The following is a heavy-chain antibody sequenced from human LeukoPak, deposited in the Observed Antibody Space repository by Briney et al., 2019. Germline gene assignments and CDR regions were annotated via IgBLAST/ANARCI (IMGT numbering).Heavy chain of an antibody. D-gene: IGHD2-2*01. CDR2: IYHSGSA. J-gene: IGHJ5*02. CDR3: ARDPRWLTPDCTSTSCYENYFDP. Sequence: SETLSLTCAVSGYSISNSYQWAWIRQPPGNTLEWIGSIYHSGSAHYNPSLKSRVTISVDTSNNHFSLRLSSVTAADTAVYYCARDPRWLTPDCTSTSCYENYFDPWGQGTLVTVSS. CDR1: GYSISNSYQ. V-gene: IGHV4-38-2*02.